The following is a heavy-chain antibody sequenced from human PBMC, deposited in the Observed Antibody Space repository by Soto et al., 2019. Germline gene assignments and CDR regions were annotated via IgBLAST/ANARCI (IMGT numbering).Heavy chain of an antibody. CDR1: GFTFSSYE. V-gene: IGHV3-48*03. CDR3: AREDVDTAMVSGFDP. J-gene: IGHJ5*02. Sequence: GGSLRLSCAASGFTFSSYEMNWVRQAPGKGLEWVSYISSSGSTIYYADSVKGRFTISRDNAKNSLYLQMNSLRAEDTAVYYCAREDVDTAMVSGFDPWGHGTLVTVSS. CDR2: ISSSGSTI. D-gene: IGHD5-18*01.